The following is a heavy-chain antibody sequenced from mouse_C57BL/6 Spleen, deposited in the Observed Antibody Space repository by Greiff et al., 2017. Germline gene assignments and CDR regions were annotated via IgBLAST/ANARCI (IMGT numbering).Heavy chain of an antibody. CDR3: ARHTYDGYYEVYFEV. CDR2: ISSGGSYT. V-gene: IGHV5-6*01. D-gene: IGHD2-3*01. J-gene: IGHJ1*03. CDR1: GFTFSSYG. Sequence: EVQGVESGGDLVKPGGSLKLSCAASGFTFSSYGMSWVRQTPDKRLEWVATISSGGSYTYYLDSVKGRFTISRDNAKSTLYLQMSSLKSEDTAMYYCARHTYDGYYEVYFEVWGTGATVTVAS.